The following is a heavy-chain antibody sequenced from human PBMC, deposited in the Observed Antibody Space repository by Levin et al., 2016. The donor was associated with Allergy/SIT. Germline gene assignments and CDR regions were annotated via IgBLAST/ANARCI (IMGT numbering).Heavy chain of an antibody. V-gene: IGHV4-59*08. D-gene: IGHD5-18*01. Sequence: SETLSLTCSVSGDSISTYSWNWIRQPPGKGLEWIGYIYYSGSTNYNPSLKSRVTMSVDTSKNQFSLRLNSVTAADTAVYYCARPRYSSATGAFDIWGQGTMIIVSS. CDR1: GDSISTYS. CDR3: ARPRYSSATGAFDI. J-gene: IGHJ3*02. CDR2: IYYSGST.